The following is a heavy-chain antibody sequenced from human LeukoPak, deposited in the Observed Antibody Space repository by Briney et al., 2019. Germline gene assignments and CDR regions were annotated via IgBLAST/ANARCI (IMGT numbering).Heavy chain of an antibody. D-gene: IGHD3-16*01. V-gene: IGHV4-34*01. CDR1: GGSFSGYY. CDR3: ARHGGYYFDS. J-gene: IGHJ4*02. Sequence: SGTLSLTCGVYGGSFSGYYWSWIRQPPGKGLEWIGQIRHTGSTAYNPSLRSRVTISGDTSKNQFSLKLTSVTAADTAVYYCARHGGYYFDSWGQGTLVTVSS. CDR2: IRHTGST.